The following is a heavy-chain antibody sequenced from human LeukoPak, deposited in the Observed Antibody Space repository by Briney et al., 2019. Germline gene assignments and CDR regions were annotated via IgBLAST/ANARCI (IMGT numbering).Heavy chain of an antibody. CDR1: GASISSYY. D-gene: IGHD3-22*01. J-gene: IGHJ4*02. CDR3: ARVRGYYDSSGYDY. Sequence: SETLSLTCTVSGASISSYYWSWIRQPPGKGLEWIGYIYYSGSTNYNLALKSRVTISEDTSKNQISLKLSSVTAADTAVYYCARVRGYYDSSGYDYWGQGTLVTVSS. CDR2: IYYSGST. V-gene: IGHV4-59*01.